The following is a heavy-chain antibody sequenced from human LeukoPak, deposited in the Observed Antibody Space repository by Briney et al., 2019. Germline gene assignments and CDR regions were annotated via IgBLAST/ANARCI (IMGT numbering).Heavy chain of an antibody. J-gene: IGHJ4*02. CDR1: GYTFTSYY. V-gene: IGHV1-46*01. CDR3: ATAVVTAILPIDY. Sequence: ASVKVSCKASGYTFTSYYMHWVRQAPGQGLEWMGIINPSGGSTSYAQKFQGRVTMTEDTSTDTAYMELSSLRSEDTAVYYCATAVVTAILPIDYWGQGTLVTVSS. D-gene: IGHD2-21*02. CDR2: INPSGGST.